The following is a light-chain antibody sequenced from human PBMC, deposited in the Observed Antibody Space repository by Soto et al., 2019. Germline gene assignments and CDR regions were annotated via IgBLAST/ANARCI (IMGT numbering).Light chain of an antibody. Sequence: QSVLTQPPSASGSPGQSVTISCTGSSSDVGGYNYVSWYQQHPGKAPKLMIYEVNKRPSGVPDRFSGSKSGNTASLTVSGPQAEDEAHYYCSSYAGNKGYVFGTGTKVTVL. CDR2: EVN. CDR1: SSDVGGYNY. J-gene: IGLJ1*01. CDR3: SSYAGNKGYV. V-gene: IGLV2-8*01.